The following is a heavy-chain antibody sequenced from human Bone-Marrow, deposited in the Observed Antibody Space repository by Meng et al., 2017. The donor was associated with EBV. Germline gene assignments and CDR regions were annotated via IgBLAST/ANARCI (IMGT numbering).Heavy chain of an antibody. Sequence: VQLVQSGAEVKKPGSSVKVSCRTSGGTFRSDAVSWVRQAPGQGLEWMGGLIPMVGAPHYAQKFQGRVTIIADESTSTHSMELNSLRSEDAAMYYCASESGRGFTPDYWGQGTLVTVSS. CDR3: ASESGRGFTPDY. D-gene: IGHD3-10*01. CDR2: LIPMVGAP. J-gene: IGHJ4*02. CDR1: GGTFRSDA. V-gene: IGHV1-69*01.